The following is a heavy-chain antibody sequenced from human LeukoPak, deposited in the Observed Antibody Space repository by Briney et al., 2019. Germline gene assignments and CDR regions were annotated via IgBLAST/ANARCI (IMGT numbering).Heavy chain of an antibody. D-gene: IGHD3-22*01. Sequence: PSETLSLTCAVNGGSLSGYYWSWIRQPPGKGLEWIGEINHSGSTDYNPSLKSRVTISVDTSKNQFSLKLSSVTAADTAVYYCAREGYYYDSSGYWNFDYWGQGTLVTVSS. J-gene: IGHJ4*02. CDR3: AREGYYYDSSGYWNFDY. V-gene: IGHV4-34*01. CDR2: INHSGST. CDR1: GGSLSGYY.